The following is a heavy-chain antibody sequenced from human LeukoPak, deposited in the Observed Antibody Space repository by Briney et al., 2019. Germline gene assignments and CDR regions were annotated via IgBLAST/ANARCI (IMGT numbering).Heavy chain of an antibody. CDR3: ARHLMIRDYSNYPYYYYYYMDV. D-gene: IGHD4-11*01. CDR1: GGSIGSYY. Sequence: KASETLSLTCTVSGGSIGSYYWSWIRQPPGKGLEWIGYIYYSGSTNYNPSLKSRVTISVDTSKNQFSLKLSSVTAADTAVYYCARHLMIRDYSNYPYYYYYYMDVWGKGTTVTVSS. V-gene: IGHV4-59*08. J-gene: IGHJ6*03. CDR2: IYYSGST.